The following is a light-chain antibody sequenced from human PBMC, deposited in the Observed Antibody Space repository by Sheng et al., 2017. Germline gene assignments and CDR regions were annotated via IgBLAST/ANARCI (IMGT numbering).Light chain of an antibody. Sequence: QMTQSPFTLSASVGDRVTITCRASQSISSWLAWYQQKPGKAPKLLIHKASSLESGVPSRFSGSGSGTEFTLTISSLQPDDFGTYYCQQYSTFSRTFGQGTKVEIK. CDR1: QSISSW. CDR3: QQYSTFSRT. J-gene: IGKJ1*01. CDR2: KAS. V-gene: IGKV1-5*03.